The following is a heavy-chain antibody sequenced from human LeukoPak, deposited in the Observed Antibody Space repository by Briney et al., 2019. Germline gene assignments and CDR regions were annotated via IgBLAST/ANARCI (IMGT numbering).Heavy chain of an antibody. J-gene: IGHJ4*02. V-gene: IGHV3-23*01. Sequence: GGSLRLCCAAAGITFGSYAMSGVRQAPGKRLELGSAISGSGGSTYYADYVKGRFTISRDNSKNTLYLQMNSLRAEGTAVYYCAKDQGQQLVKFLILSGEYFDYWGQGTLVTVPS. D-gene: IGHD6-13*01. CDR3: AKDQGQQLVKFLILSGEYFDY. CDR2: ISGSGGST. CDR1: GITFGSYA.